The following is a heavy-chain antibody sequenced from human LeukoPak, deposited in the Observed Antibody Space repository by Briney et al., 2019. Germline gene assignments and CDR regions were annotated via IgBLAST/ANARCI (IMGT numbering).Heavy chain of an antibody. CDR2: ISAYNGNT. V-gene: IGHV1-18*01. CDR3: ARLHYHDSSGYFDY. Sequence: GASVKVSCRASGYTFTSYGISWVRQAPGQGLEWMGWISAYNGNTNYAQKLQGRVTMTTDTSTSTAYMELRSLRSDDTAVYYCARLHYHDSSGYFDYWGQGTLVTVSS. J-gene: IGHJ4*02. D-gene: IGHD3-22*01. CDR1: GYTFTSYG.